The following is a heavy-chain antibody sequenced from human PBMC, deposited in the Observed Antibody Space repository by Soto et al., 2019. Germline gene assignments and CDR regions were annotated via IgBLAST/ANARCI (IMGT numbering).Heavy chain of an antibody. J-gene: IGHJ4*02. CDR3: ARGPSGDKVDY. CDR1: GDSIRSSSY. CDR2: IYNSGNT. D-gene: IGHD7-27*01. Sequence: SETLSLTCTVSGDSIRSSSYWGWIRQPPDKGLEWIGRIYNSGNTYNNPSLTSRVTISVDTSKNQFSLQLRSVSAADTAVYYCARGPSGDKVDYWGQGTLVTVSS. V-gene: IGHV4-38-2*02.